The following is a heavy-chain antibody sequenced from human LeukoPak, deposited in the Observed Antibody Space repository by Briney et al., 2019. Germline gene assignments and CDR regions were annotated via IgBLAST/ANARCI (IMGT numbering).Heavy chain of an antibody. D-gene: IGHD2-8*01. CDR1: GHTFTNSW. V-gene: IGHV5-51*01. CDR2: IYPDDSDT. Sequence: GESLKISCEASGHTFTNSWIAWVRQKPGKGPEWMGLIYPDDSDTRYNPSFQGQVIISADKSISTAYLQWSSLKALDTAMYYCARSAGHCSDGLCYAYNWFDLWGQGTLVTVSS. CDR3: ARSAGHCSDGLCYAYNWFDL. J-gene: IGHJ5*02.